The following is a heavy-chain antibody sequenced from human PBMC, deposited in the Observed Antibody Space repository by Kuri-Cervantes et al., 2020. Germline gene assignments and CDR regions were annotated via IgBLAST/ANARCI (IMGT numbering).Heavy chain of an antibody. D-gene: IGHD5-12*01. Sequence: GSLRLSCTVSGYSISSGYYWGWIRQPPGKGLEWIGSIYHSGSTYYNPSLKSRVTISADTSKNQFSLKLSSVTAADTAVYYCARESGYDPGDNWFDPWGQGTLVTVSS. J-gene: IGHJ5*02. CDR1: GYSISSGYY. CDR2: IYHSGST. V-gene: IGHV4-38-2*02. CDR3: ARESGYDPGDNWFDP.